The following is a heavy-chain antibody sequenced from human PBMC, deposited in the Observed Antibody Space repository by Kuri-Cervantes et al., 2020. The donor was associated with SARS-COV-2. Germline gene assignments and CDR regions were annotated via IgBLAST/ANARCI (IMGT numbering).Heavy chain of an antibody. Sequence: GESLKISCAASGFTVSSYSMNWVRQAPGKGLEWVSYISSSSSTIYYADSVKGRFTISRDNAKNSLYLQMNSLRDEDTAVYYCARSSPRSITIFGVVTPYYGMDVWGQGTTVTVSS. J-gene: IGHJ6*02. D-gene: IGHD3-3*01. CDR3: ARSSPRSITIFGVVTPYYGMDV. CDR2: ISSSSSTI. V-gene: IGHV3-48*02. CDR1: GFTVSSYS.